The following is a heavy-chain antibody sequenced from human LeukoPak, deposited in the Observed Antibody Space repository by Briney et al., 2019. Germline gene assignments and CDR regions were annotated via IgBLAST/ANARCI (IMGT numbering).Heavy chain of an antibody. Sequence: SSETLSLTCTVSGGSISSYYWSWIRQPPGKGLERIGYIYYSGSTNYNPSLKSRVTISVDTSKNQFSLKLSSVTAADTAVYYCARDLVGATYFDYWGQGTLVTVSS. CDR3: ARDLVGATYFDY. CDR2: IYYSGST. CDR1: GGSISSYY. V-gene: IGHV4-59*01. J-gene: IGHJ4*02. D-gene: IGHD1-26*01.